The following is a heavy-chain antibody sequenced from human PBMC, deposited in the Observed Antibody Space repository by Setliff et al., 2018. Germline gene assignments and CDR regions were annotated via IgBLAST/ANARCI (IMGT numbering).Heavy chain of an antibody. J-gene: IGHJ6*03. Sequence: SETLSLTCTVSGGSISSSSYYWSWIRQHPGKGLEWIGYIYYSGSTYYNPSLKSRVTISVDTSKNQFSLKLSSVTAADTAVYYCAREAGYHDSSGPVGVPYYYYMDVWGKGTTVTVSS. CDR1: GGSISSSSYY. CDR3: AREAGYHDSSGPVGVPYYYYMDV. V-gene: IGHV4-31*02. CDR2: IYYSGST. D-gene: IGHD3-22*01.